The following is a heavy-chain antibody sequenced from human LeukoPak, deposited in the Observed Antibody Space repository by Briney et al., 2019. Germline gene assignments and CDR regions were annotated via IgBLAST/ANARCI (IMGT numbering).Heavy chain of an antibody. CDR3: AREAAAGTFYYYYYMDV. D-gene: IGHD6-13*01. J-gene: IGHJ6*03. V-gene: IGHV3-30*02. CDR1: GFTFSSYG. Sequence: PGGSLRLSCAASGFTFSSYGMHWVRQAPGKGLEWVSFIRYDGSNEYYADSVRGRFTISRDNSKNTLYLQMNSLRAEDTAVYYCAREAAAGTFYYYYYMDVWGKGTTVTVSS. CDR2: IRYDGSNE.